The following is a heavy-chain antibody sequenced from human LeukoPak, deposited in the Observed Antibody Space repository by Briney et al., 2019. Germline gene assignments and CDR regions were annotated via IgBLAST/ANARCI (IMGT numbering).Heavy chain of an antibody. V-gene: IGHV1-2*06. CDR1: GYTFTGYY. CDR2: INPNSGGT. Sequence: GASVKVSCKASGYTFTGYYMHWVRQAPGQGLEWMGRINPNSGGTNYAQKFQGRVTMTRDTSISTAYMELSRLRSDDTAVYYCAREAYDYVWGSYRRLGYWGQGTLVTVSS. J-gene: IGHJ4*02. CDR3: AREAYDYVWGSYRRLGY. D-gene: IGHD3-16*02.